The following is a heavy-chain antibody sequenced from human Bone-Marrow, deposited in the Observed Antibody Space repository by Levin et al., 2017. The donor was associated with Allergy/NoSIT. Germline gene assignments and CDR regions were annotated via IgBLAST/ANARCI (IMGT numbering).Heavy chain of an antibody. CDR3: ARGEQQLVMYDY. CDR2: IYPGDSDT. D-gene: IGHD6-13*01. CDR1: GYSFTSYW. V-gene: IGHV5-51*01. Sequence: ASVKVSCKGSGYSFTSYWIGWVRQMPGKGLEWMGIIYPGDSDTRYSPSFQGQVTISADKSISTAYLQWSSLKASDTAMYYCARGEQQLVMYDYWGQGTLVTVSS. J-gene: IGHJ4*02.